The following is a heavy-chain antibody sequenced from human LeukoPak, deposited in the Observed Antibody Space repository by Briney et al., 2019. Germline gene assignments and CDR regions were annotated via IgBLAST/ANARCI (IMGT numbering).Heavy chain of an antibody. D-gene: IGHD6-19*01. CDR2: INPSGGST. Sequence: GASVKVSCRASGYSFSNYYMHWVRQAPGQGLEWMGLINPSGGSTSYAQKFQGRVTMIRDMSTSTVYMELSSLRSEDTAVHYCARDYFPRWVADSEFFQHWGQGTLVTVSS. J-gene: IGHJ1*01. V-gene: IGHV1-46*01. CDR1: GYSFSNYY. CDR3: ARDYFPRWVADSEFFQH.